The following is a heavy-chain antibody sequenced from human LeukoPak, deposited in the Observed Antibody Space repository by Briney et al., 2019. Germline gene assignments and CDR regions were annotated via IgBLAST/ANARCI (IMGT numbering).Heavy chain of an antibody. J-gene: IGHJ4*02. D-gene: IGHD1-26*01. V-gene: IGHV3-7*01. CDR2: IKQDGSEK. CDR1: GFTFSSYW. Sequence: GGSLRLSCAASGFTFSSYWMSWVRQAPGKGLEWVANIKQDGSEKYYVDSVKGRFTISRDNAKNSLYLQMNSLRAEDTAVYYCARDKGGSYSSYDYWGQGTLVTVSS. CDR3: ARDKGGSYSSYDY.